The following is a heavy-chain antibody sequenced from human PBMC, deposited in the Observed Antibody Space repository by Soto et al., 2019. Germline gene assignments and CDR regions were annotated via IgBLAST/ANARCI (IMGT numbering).Heavy chain of an antibody. D-gene: IGHD3-22*01. J-gene: IGHJ4*02. CDR3: ARWEYYDSSGYSYYFDY. CDR2: ISAYNGNT. Sequence: ASVKVSCKASGYTFTSYGISWVRQAPGQGLEWMGWISAYNGNTNYAQKLQGRVTMTTDTSTSTAYMELRSLRSDDTAVYYCARWEYYDSSGYSYYFDYWGQGTLVTVSS. CDR1: GYTFTSYG. V-gene: IGHV1-18*01.